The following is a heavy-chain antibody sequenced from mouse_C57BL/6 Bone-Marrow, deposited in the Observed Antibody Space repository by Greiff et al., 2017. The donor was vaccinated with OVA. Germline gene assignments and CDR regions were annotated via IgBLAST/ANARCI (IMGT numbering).Heavy chain of an antibody. CDR1: GYAFSSYW. D-gene: IGHD3-3*01. J-gene: IGHJ2*01. CDR3: ARRGLGGAYFAY. Sequence: VQRVESGAELVKPGASVKISCKASGYAFSSYWMNWVKQRPGQGLEWIGQIYPGDGDTNYNGKFKGKATLTAEQSSSTAYMQLSSLTSEDSAVYFCARRGLGGAYFAYWGQGTTLTVSA. CDR2: IYPGDGDT. V-gene: IGHV1-80*01.